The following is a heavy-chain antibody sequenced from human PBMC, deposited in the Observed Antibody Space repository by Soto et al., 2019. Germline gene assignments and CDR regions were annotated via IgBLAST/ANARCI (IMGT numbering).Heavy chain of an antibody. V-gene: IGHV3-23*01. CDR2: ISGSGGST. Sequence: PGGSLRLSCAASGFTFSSYAMSWVRQAPGKGLEWVSAISGSGGSTYYADSVKGRFTISRDNSKNTLYRQMNSRRAEDTAVYYSAKSITRGRGVSKNQDYFEYWGRESLVTTSS. CDR3: AKSITRGRGVSKNQDYFEY. D-gene: IGHD3-10*01. CDR1: GFTFSSYA. J-gene: IGHJ4*02.